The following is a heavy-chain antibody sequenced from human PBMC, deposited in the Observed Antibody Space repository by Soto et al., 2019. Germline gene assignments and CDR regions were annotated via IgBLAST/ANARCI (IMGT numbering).Heavy chain of an antibody. Sequence: EVHLVESGGGLVQPGGSLRLSCAASGLIFSDYHMDWVRQAPGKGLEWVGRIRRKANSYTTEYAASVKGRFTISRDDSKNSLYLQMNSLKPEDTAVYYCAMLGGCSGGSNDMDVWGQGTTVTVSS. CDR2: IRRKANSYTT. J-gene: IGHJ6*02. CDR3: AMLGGCSGGSNDMDV. D-gene: IGHD6-19*01. V-gene: IGHV3-72*01. CDR1: GLIFSDYH.